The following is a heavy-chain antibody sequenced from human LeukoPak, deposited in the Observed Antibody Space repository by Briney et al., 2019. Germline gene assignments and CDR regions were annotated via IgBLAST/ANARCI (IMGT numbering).Heavy chain of an antibody. CDR1: GYTFTGYY. Sequence: GASVKVSCKASGYTFTGYYMHWVRQAPGQGLEWMGWINPNSGGTNYAQKFQGRVTMTRDTSISTAYMELSRLRSDDTAVYYCAREGTDSSGYYDYWGQGTLVTVSS. CDR3: AREGTDSSGYYDY. D-gene: IGHD3-22*01. V-gene: IGHV1-2*02. J-gene: IGHJ4*02. CDR2: INPNSGGT.